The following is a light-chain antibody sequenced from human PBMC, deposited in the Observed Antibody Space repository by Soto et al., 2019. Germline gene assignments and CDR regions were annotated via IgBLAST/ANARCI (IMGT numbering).Light chain of an antibody. CDR2: GNN. CDR1: SSNIGANYD. J-gene: IGLJ1*01. V-gene: IGLV1-40*01. Sequence: QSVLTQPPSVSGAPVQRVTISCTGSSSNIGANYDVHWYQHRPGTAPKLLIFGNNNRPSGVPDRFSGSKSGTSASLAITGLQAEDEGDYYCQSYDSTLSARYVFGTGTKLTVL. CDR3: QSYDSTLSARYV.